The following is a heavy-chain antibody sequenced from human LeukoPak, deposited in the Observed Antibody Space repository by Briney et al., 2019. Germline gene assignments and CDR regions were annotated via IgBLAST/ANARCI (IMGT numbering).Heavy chain of an antibody. CDR2: IRQDGSKK. Sequence: GRSLRLSCAASGFTFSSYCMSWVRQAPGKGLEWVANIRQDGSKKYYADSVKGRFTISRDNAKNSLYLQMNSLRAEDTAVYYYARVYRWLVDYWGQGTLVTVSS. J-gene: IGHJ4*02. CDR1: GFTFSSYC. V-gene: IGHV3-7*04. CDR3: ARVYRWLVDY. D-gene: IGHD6-19*01.